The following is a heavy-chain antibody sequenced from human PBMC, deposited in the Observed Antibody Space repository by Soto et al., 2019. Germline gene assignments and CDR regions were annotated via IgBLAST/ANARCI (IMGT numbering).Heavy chain of an antibody. CDR1: GDSISSYY. CDR2: IYYSGIT. J-gene: IGHJ5*02. V-gene: IGHV4-59*01. CDR3: ARLTRGYYKWFDP. Sequence: QVQLQESGPGLVKPSETLSLTCTVSGDSISSYYWSLIRQPPGKGLEWIGYIYYSGITNYNPSLKSRVTISVDTSKNQFSLKLSSVTAADTAVYYCARLTRGYYKWFDPWGQGTLVTVSS. D-gene: IGHD3-3*01.